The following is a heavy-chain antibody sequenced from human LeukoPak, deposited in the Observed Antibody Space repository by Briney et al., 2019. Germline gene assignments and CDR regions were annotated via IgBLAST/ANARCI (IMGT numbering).Heavy chain of an antibody. J-gene: IGHJ4*02. CDR2: ISSSSSYI. Sequence: PGGSLRLSCAASGFPFSGYWMSWVRQAPGKGLEWVSSISSSSSYIYYADSEKGRFTISRDNAKNSLYLQMNSLRAEDTAVYYCARDDESGYVRFDYWGQGTLVTVSS. CDR3: ARDDESGYVRFDY. CDR1: GFPFSGYW. D-gene: IGHD5-12*01. V-gene: IGHV3-21*01.